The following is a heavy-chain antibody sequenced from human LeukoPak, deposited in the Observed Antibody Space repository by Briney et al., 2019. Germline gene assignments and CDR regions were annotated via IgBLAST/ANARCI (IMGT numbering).Heavy chain of an antibody. CDR3: AREAAIAAAVSDY. J-gene: IGHJ4*02. CDR1: GYTFTVYY. Sequence: ASVKVSCKASGYTFTVYYMHWVRQAPGQGLEWMGWINPNSGGTNYAQKFQGRVTMTRDTSISTAYMELSRLRSDDTAVYYCAREAAIAAAVSDYWGQGTLVTVSS. D-gene: IGHD6-13*01. CDR2: INPNSGGT. V-gene: IGHV1-2*02.